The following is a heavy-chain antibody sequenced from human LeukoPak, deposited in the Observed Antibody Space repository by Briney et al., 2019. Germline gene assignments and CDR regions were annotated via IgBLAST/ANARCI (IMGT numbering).Heavy chain of an antibody. V-gene: IGHV4-59*08. D-gene: IGHD6-6*01. CDR2: IYYSGST. Sequence: SETLSLTCTVSGGSISSYYWSWIRQPPGKGLEWMGYIYYSGSTNYNPSLKSRVTISVDMSKNQFSLKLSSVTAADTAVYYCARHKVAARSYYYYYMDVWGKGTTVTVSS. CDR1: GGSISSYY. J-gene: IGHJ6*03. CDR3: ARHKVAARSYYYYYMDV.